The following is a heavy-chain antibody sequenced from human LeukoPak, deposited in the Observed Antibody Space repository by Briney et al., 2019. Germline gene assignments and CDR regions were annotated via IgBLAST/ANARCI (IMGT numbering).Heavy chain of an antibody. CDR3: AREAEVPGGRSWDF. D-gene: IGHD6-19*01. Sequence: AETLSLTCSVSGGSISSYYWTWIRQPAGKGLEGIGRIHTSGSTNHNPSLNSRVTMSVDTSNNQFSLKLSSVTAADTAVYYCAREAEVPGGRSWDFWGQGTLVTVSS. V-gene: IGHV4-4*07. J-gene: IGHJ4*02. CDR1: GGSISSYY. CDR2: IHTSGST.